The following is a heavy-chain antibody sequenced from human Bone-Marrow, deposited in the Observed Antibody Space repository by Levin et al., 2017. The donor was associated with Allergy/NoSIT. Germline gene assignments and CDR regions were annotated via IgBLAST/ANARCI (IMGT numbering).Heavy chain of an antibody. CDR1: GFTFSDYY. J-gene: IGHJ4*02. CDR2: ISESGGSI. D-gene: IGHD6-13*01. Sequence: LGESLKISCAASGFTFSDYYMSWIRQAPGKGLEWVSFISESGGSIFYADSVRGRFTVSRDTANNSLYLLMNSLRSEDTGVYYCARGSSSPDYWGQGTQVTVSS. CDR3: ARGSSSPDY. V-gene: IGHV3-11*01.